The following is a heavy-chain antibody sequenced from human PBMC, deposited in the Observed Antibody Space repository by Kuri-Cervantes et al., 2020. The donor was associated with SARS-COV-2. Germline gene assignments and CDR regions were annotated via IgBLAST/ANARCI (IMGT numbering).Heavy chain of an antibody. CDR2: IYYSGST. D-gene: IGHD6-13*01. CDR1: GDSISSNSYF. J-gene: IGHJ4*02. Sequence: GSLRLSCTVSGDSISSNSYFWGWIRQPPGRGLEWIGNIYYSGSTYYNPSLKSRVTISVDTSKKQFSLKLSSVTAAGTAVYYCARPIVAAGFDYWGQGTLVTVSS. CDR3: ARPIVAAGFDY. V-gene: IGHV4-39*01.